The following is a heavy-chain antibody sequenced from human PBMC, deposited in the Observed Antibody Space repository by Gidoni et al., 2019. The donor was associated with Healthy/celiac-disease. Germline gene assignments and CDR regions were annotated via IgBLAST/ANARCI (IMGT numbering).Heavy chain of an antibody. CDR3: ARVPVVAARAGHAFDI. CDR1: GGSFSGYY. J-gene: IGHJ3*02. CDR2: INHSGST. Sequence: QVQLQQWGAGLLKPSETLSLTGAGYGGSFSGYYWSWSRQPPGKGLEWIGEINHSGSTNYNPSLKSRVTISVDTSKNQFSLKLGSVTAADTAVYYCARVPVVAARAGHAFDIWGQGTMVTVSS. V-gene: IGHV4-34*01. D-gene: IGHD2-15*01.